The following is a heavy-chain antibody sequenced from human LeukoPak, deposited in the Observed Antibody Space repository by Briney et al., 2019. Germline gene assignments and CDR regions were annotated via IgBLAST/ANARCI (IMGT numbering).Heavy chain of an antibody. Sequence: ASVKVSCKASGYTFTGYYMHWVRQAPGQGLEWMGWINPNNGVTNYAQKFQGRVTITTDESTSTAYMELSSLRSEDTAVYYCAREIGAEGFGFDYWGQGTLVTVSS. V-gene: IGHV1-2*02. J-gene: IGHJ4*02. CDR3: AREIGAEGFGFDY. D-gene: IGHD3-10*01. CDR2: INPNNGVT. CDR1: GYTFTGYY.